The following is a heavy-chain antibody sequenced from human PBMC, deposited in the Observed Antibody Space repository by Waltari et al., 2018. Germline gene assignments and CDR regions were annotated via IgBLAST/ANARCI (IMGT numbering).Heavy chain of an antibody. V-gene: IGHV4-39*01. CDR1: GGSISSSSYY. Sequence: QLQLQESGPGLVKPSETLSLTCTVSGGSISSSSYYWGWIRQPPGKGLEWIGSIYYSGSTSYNPSLKSRVTISVDTSKNQFSLKLSSVTAADTAVYYCARGYGDYALGWFDPWGQGTLVTVSS. CDR3: ARGYGDYALGWFDP. CDR2: IYYSGST. J-gene: IGHJ5*02. D-gene: IGHD4-17*01.